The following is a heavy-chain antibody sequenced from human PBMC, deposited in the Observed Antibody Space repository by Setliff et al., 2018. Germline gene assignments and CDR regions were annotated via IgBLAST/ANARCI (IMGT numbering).Heavy chain of an antibody. CDR1: GYTFTNHY. V-gene: IGHV1-46*01. J-gene: IGHJ6*03. Sequence: ASVKVSCKASGYTFTNHYMHWVRQAPGQGLEWMGMINPGGGSTTYAQKFQGRVTMTRDTSTSTVYMELSSLRTEDTAVYYCARVLPPNYYYYYMDVWGKGTTVTVSS. CDR2: INPGGGST. D-gene: IGHD2-15*01. CDR3: ARVLPPNYYYYYMDV.